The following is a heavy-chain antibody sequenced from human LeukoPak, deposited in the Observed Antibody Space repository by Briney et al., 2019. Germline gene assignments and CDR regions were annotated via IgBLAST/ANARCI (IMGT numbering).Heavy chain of an antibody. D-gene: IGHD1-7*01. CDR2: INHSGST. V-gene: IGHV4-34*01. CDR1: GGSFSGYY. J-gene: IGHJ4*02. Sequence: SETLSLTCAVYGGSFSGYYWSWIRQPPGKGLEWIGEINHSGSTNYNPSLKSRVTISVDTSKNQFSLKLSSVTAADTAVYYCARGITGTTVGLDYWGQGTLVTVSS. CDR3: ARGITGTTVGLDY.